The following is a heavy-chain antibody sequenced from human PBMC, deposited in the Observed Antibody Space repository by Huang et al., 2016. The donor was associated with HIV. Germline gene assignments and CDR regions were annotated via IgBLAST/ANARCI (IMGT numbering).Heavy chain of an antibody. CDR2: INDKGYT. J-gene: IGHJ2*01. D-gene: IGHD6-13*01. CDR3: ARASWYEPRSWYFGL. V-gene: IGHV4-34*01. Sequence: QVQLQQWGAGLLKPSETLSLTCAVYGGSVSGHYWSWIRQPPGKGLEWIAEINDKGYTNYNPSLKNRVTISVHTSRNQFSLKLNSVTAADAAVYYCARASWYEPRSWYFGLWGRGTLGTVSS. CDR1: GGSVSGHY.